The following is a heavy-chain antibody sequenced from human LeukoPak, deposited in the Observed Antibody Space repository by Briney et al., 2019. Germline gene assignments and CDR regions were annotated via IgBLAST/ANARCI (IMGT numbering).Heavy chain of an antibody. D-gene: IGHD5-18*01. J-gene: IGHJ4*02. CDR3: ARDRGNTAMVQPALDDDY. CDR2: IIPILGIA. CDR1: GGTFSSYA. Sequence: SVKVSCKASGGTFSSYAISWVRQAPGQGLEWMGRIIPILGIANYAQKFQGRVTITADKSSSTAYMELSSLRSEDTAVYYCARDRGNTAMVQPALDDDYWGQGTLVTVSS. V-gene: IGHV1-69*04.